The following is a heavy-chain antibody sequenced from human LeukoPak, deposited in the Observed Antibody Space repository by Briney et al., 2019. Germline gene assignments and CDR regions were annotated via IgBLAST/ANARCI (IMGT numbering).Heavy chain of an antibody. D-gene: IGHD1-1*01. CDR2: IYSGGST. Sequence: TGGSLRLSCAASGFTVSSNYMSWVRQAPGKGLEWVSVIYSGGSTYYADSVKGRFTISRDNSKNTLYLQMNSLTAEDTAVYYCARKMKTGDRVGTFDIWGQGTMVTVSS. J-gene: IGHJ3*02. CDR1: GFTVSSNY. V-gene: IGHV3-53*01. CDR3: ARKMKTGDRVGTFDI.